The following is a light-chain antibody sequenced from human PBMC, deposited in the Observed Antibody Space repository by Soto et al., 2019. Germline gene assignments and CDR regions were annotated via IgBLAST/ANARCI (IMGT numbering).Light chain of an antibody. Sequence: EIVLTQSPGTLSLSPGETATLSCQASQTISNTYLAWYQQKPGQAPRLLIYGASTRATGIPGRFSGSGSGTDFTLTVNRLEPEDFAVYYCQQYGSSPRTFGQGTKVEI. V-gene: IGKV3-20*01. CDR1: QTISNTY. J-gene: IGKJ1*01. CDR2: GAS. CDR3: QQYGSSPRT.